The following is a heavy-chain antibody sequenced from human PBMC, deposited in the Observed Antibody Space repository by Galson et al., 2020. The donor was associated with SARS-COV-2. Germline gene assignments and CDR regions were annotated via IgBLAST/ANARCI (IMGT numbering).Heavy chain of an antibody. V-gene: IGHV1-24*01. CDR2: FDPEDGET. J-gene: IGHJ5*02. D-gene: IGHD2-2*01. CDR3: ATTCSSTSCYWFDP. Sequence: ASVKVSCKVSGYTLTELSMHWVRQAPGKGLEWMGGFDPEDGETIYAQKFQGRVTMTEDTSTDTAYMELSSLRSEDTAVYYCATTCSSTSCYWFDPWGQGTLVTVSS. CDR1: GYTLTELS.